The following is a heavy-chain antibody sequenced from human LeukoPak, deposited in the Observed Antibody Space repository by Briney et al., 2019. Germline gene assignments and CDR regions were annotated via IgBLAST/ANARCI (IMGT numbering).Heavy chain of an antibody. J-gene: IGHJ5*02. CDR3: AKAGWFGELLFSENWFDP. Sequence: GSLLLSCAASGFTFSSYAMSWVRQAPGKGLEWVSAISGSGGSTYYADSVKRPFTISRDNSKNTLYLQMNSLRAEDTAVYYCAKAGWFGELLFSENWFDPWGQGTLVTVSS. CDR2: ISGSGGST. V-gene: IGHV3-23*01. CDR1: GFTFSSYA. D-gene: IGHD3-10*01.